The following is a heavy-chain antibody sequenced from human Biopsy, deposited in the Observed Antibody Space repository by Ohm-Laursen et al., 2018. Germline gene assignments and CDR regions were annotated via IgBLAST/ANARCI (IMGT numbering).Heavy chain of an antibody. D-gene: IGHD3-9*01. J-gene: IGHJ4*02. CDR1: GFTFSSHG. CDR3: LREAATGYYRTADF. CDR2: FSYDGINK. Sequence: SLSLSCTASGFTFSSHGMHCVRQAPGKGLEWVAHFSYDGINKHYADSVKGRFTISRDNSKNTLSLQMNSLRVEDTAMYYCLREAATGYYRTADFWGQGTLVTVSS. V-gene: IGHV3-30*03.